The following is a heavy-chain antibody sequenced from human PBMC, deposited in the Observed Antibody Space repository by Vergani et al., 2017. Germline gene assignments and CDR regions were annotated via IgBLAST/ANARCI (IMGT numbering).Heavy chain of an antibody. V-gene: IGHV3-23*01. Sequence: EVQLLESGGDLVQPGGSLRLSCAASGFTFNHYAMNWVRQAPGKGLEWVSGISGSGGSTYYAGSVKGRFTISRDSSKNTLYLQMKSLSAGDTAVYYDAKANPRNSGYDYLYYYHAMDVWGQGTTVTVSS. CDR2: ISGSGGST. CDR3: AKANPRNSGYDYLYYYHAMDV. J-gene: IGHJ6*02. CDR1: GFTFNHYA. D-gene: IGHD5-12*01.